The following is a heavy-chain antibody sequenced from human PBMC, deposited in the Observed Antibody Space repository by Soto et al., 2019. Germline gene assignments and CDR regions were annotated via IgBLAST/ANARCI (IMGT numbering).Heavy chain of an antibody. D-gene: IGHD6-13*01. Sequence: QVQLVESGGGVVQPGRSLRLSCAASGFTFSSYAMHWVRQAPGKGLEWVAVISYDGSNKYYADSVKGRFTISRDNSKNTLYLQMNSMRAEDTAVYYCERAMAAAADGGFDYWGQGTLVTVSS. V-gene: IGHV3-30-3*01. CDR3: ERAMAAAADGGFDY. CDR2: ISYDGSNK. J-gene: IGHJ4*02. CDR1: GFTFSSYA.